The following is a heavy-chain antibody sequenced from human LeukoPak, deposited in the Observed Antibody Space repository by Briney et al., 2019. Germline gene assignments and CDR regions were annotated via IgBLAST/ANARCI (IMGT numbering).Heavy chain of an antibody. CDR3: ARVDTVMAYYFDL. D-gene: IGHD5-18*01. J-gene: IGHJ4*02. Sequence: GGSLRLSGAASGFTVSTNCMTWVRQAPGKGLEWVSTIYSGGTTYYADSVMGRFTISRHNSRNTLYLQMNSLRAEDTAVYYCARVDTVMAYYFDLWGQGTLVTVSS. CDR1: GFTVSTNC. CDR2: IYSGGTT. V-gene: IGHV3-53*04.